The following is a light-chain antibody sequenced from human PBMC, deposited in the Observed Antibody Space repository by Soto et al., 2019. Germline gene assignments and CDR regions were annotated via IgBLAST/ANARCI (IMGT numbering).Light chain of an antibody. Sequence: DIQMTQSPSTLSASVGDRVTVTCRASQSISSWLAWYQRKPGKAPKLLIYDASSLESGVPSRFSGSGSGTEFTLTISSLQPGDFATYYCQQYHSYSPFTFGPGTKVDIK. J-gene: IGKJ3*01. CDR1: QSISSW. CDR2: DAS. V-gene: IGKV1-5*01. CDR3: QQYHSYSPFT.